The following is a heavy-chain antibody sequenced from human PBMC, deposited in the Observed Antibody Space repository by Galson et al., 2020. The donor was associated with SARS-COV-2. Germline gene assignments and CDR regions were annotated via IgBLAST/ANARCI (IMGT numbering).Heavy chain of an antibody. CDR1: GYTFTDYY. Sequence: ASVKVSCKASGYTFTDYYIHWVRQAPGQGLEWMGWINPKSGGTNYAPKFEGRVTMTRDTSITTAYMELSRLRADDTAVYYCARRRYYDVLTGYIVDVWGQGTMVIVSS. D-gene: IGHD3-9*01. J-gene: IGHJ6*02. V-gene: IGHV1-2*02. CDR3: ARRRYYDVLTGYIVDV. CDR2: INPKSGGT.